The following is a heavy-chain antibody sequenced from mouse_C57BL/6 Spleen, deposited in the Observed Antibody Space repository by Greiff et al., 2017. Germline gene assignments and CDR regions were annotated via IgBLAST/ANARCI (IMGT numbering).Heavy chain of an antibody. CDR1: GYTFTSYW. Sequence: QVQLQQPGTELVKPGASVKLSCKASGYTFTSYWMHWVKQRPGQGLEWIGNINPSNGGTNYNEKFKSKATLTVDKSSSTAYMQLSSLTSEAAAVYDCARSRDYDAWFAYWGQGTLVTVSA. CDR2: INPSNGGT. V-gene: IGHV1-53*01. J-gene: IGHJ3*01. CDR3: ARSRDYDAWFAY. D-gene: IGHD2-4*01.